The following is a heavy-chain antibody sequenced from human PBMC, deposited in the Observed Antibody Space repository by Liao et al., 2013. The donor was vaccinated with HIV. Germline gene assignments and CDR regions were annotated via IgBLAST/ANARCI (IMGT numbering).Heavy chain of an antibody. J-gene: IGHJ4*02. V-gene: IGHV4-61*02. D-gene: IGHD4-23*01. CDR2: IYTSGST. CDR1: GGSISSGSYY. Sequence: QVQLQESGPGLVKPSQTLSLTCTVSGGSISSGSYYWSWIRQPAGKGLEWIGRIYTSGSTNYNPSLKSRVTISVDTSKNQFSLKLSSVTAADTAVYYCARGAYGGNSIGIDYWGQGTLVTVSS. CDR3: ARGAYGGNSIGIDY.